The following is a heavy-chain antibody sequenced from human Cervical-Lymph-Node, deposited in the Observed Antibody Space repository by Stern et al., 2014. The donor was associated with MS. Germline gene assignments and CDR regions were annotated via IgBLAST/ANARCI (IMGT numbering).Heavy chain of an antibody. CDR2: IYYSGST. J-gene: IGHJ4*02. Sequence: QVQLQESGPGLVKPSETLSLTCTVSGGSVSSGSYYWSWIRQSPGQGLEWIGYIYYSGSTNYNPSLKSRVTISVDASKNQFSLKVSSVTAADTAVYYCARDPDSYYLDYWGQGPLVTVSS. V-gene: IGHV4-61*01. CDR1: GGSVSSGSYY. D-gene: IGHD1-14*01. CDR3: ARDPDSYYLDY.